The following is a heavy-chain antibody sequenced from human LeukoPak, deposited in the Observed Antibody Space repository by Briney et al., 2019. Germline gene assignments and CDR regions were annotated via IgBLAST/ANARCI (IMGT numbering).Heavy chain of an antibody. D-gene: IGHD5-12*01. Sequence: GGSLRLSCGASGFSFSDYGMHWVRQAPGKGLEWVSAISGSGDSTYYADSVKGRFTISRDRARNTLYLQMNSLRAEDTAVYYCAKERPIYTGYDFEAFDKWGQGTRVFVSS. CDR2: ISGSGDST. J-gene: IGHJ3*02. CDR1: GFSFSDYG. V-gene: IGHV3-23*01. CDR3: AKERPIYTGYDFEAFDK.